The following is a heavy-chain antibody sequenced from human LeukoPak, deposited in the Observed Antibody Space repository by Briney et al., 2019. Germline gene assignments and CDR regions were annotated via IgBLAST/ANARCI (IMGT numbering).Heavy chain of an antibody. CDR2: INSDGSST. J-gene: IGHJ4*02. D-gene: IGHD5-18*01. CDR3: ARGGGYSYGTFDY. Sequence: GGSLRLSCAASGFTFSSYWMHWVRQAPGKGRVGVSRINSDGSSTSYADSVKGRFTISRDNAKNTLYLQMNSLRAEDTAAYYCARGGGYSYGTFDYWGQGTLVTVSS. V-gene: IGHV3-74*01. CDR1: GFTFSSYW.